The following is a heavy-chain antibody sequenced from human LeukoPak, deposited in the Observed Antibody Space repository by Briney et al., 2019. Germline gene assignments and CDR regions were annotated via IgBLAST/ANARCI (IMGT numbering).Heavy chain of an antibody. Sequence: SETLSLTCTVSGGSISSGSYYWSWIRQPAGKGLEWIGRIYTSGSTNYNPSLKSRVTISVDTSKNQFSLKLSSVTAADTAVYYCARAPQYMDVWGKGTTVTVS. CDR2: IYTSGST. CDR1: GGSISSGSYY. J-gene: IGHJ6*03. CDR3: ARAPQYMDV. V-gene: IGHV4-61*02.